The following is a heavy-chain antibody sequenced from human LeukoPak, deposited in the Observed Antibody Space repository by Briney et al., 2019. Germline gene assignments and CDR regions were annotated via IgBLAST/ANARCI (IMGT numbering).Heavy chain of an antibody. Sequence: SGGSLRLSCAASGFSFSNYWMSWVRQAPGKGLEWVANIKQDRSEKYYVDSVKGRFTISRDNAKDSLYLQMNSLRAEDTAVYYCALGGYYFSYWGQGTLVTVSS. V-gene: IGHV3-7*02. J-gene: IGHJ4*02. CDR1: GFSFSNYW. D-gene: IGHD3-22*01. CDR3: ALGGYYFSY. CDR2: IKQDRSEK.